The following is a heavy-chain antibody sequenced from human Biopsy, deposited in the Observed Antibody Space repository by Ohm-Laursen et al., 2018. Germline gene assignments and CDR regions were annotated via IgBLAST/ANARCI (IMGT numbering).Heavy chain of an antibody. CDR1: GDSVSSGSFY. J-gene: IGHJ4*02. Sequence: TLSLTCTVSGDSVSSGSFYWTWLRQPPGQGLEYIGYIYDRGSTANYNPSLESRVTMSVDMLKNQFSLKLSSVTAADTAIYYCARGMRSSGWLYFDSWGQGTLVTVSS. V-gene: IGHV4-61*01. CDR3: ARGMRSSGWLYFDS. D-gene: IGHD6-19*01. CDR2: IYDRGSTA.